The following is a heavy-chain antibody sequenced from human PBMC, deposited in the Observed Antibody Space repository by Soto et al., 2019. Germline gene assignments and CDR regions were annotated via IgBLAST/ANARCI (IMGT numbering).Heavy chain of an antibody. CDR1: GFTFSSYA. J-gene: IGHJ4*02. D-gene: IGHD1-26*01. Sequence: SLRLSCAASGFTFSSYAMHWVRQAPGKGLEWVAVISYDGSNKYYADSVKGRFTISRDNSKNTLYLQMNSLRAEETAVYYCARDPSGSYELDSWGQGTLVTVSS. V-gene: IGHV3-30-3*01. CDR3: ARDPSGSYELDS. CDR2: ISYDGSNK.